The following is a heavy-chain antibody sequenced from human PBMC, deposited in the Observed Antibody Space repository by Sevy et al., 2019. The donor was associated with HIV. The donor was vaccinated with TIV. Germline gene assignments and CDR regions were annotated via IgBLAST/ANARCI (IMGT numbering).Heavy chain of an antibody. CDR1: RRTFSNYA. CDR3: ARSMSWYASFDY. V-gene: IGHV1-69*13. D-gene: IGHD6-13*01. J-gene: IGHJ4*02. Sequence: ASVKVSCKASRRTFSNYAISWVRQAPGQGLEWMGGIIPMFGTANYEQKFQGRVTITADESTSTAYMELSSLRSEDTAVYYCARSMSWYASFDYWGQGTLVTVSS. CDR2: IIPMFGTA.